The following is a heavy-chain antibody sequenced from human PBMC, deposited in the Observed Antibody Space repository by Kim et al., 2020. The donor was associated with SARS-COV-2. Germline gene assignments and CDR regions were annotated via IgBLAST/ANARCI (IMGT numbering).Heavy chain of an antibody. V-gene: IGHV3-23*01. CDR3: ARPDYYGSTLGYPDY. D-gene: IGHD3-10*01. J-gene: IGHJ4*02. Sequence: ADAMKGRFNISRDNARNTLDLQMDSLRVEDTAIYYCARPDYYGSTLGYPDYWGQGTLVSVSS.